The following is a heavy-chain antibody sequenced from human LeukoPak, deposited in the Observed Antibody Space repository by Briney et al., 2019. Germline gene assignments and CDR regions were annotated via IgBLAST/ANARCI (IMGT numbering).Heavy chain of an antibody. J-gene: IGHJ4*02. Sequence: ASVKVSCKASGYTFTSYGISWVRQAPGQGLEWMGWVSAYNGNTNYAQKLQGRVTMTTDTSTGTAYMELRSLRSDDTAVYFCARALYGANSGIDYWGQGTLVTVSS. CDR3: ARALYGANSGIDY. CDR2: VSAYNGNT. CDR1: GYTFTSYG. D-gene: IGHD4-23*01. V-gene: IGHV1-18*01.